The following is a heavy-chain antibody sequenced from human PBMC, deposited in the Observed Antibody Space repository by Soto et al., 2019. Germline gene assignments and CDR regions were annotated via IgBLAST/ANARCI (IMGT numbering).Heavy chain of an antibody. CDR2: INHSGST. D-gene: IGHD2-8*01. V-gene: IGHV4-34*01. J-gene: IGHJ5*02. CDR3: AMRYCTNGVCPYWFDP. Sequence: SETLSLTCAVYGGSFSGYYWSWIRQPPGKGLEWIGEINHSGSTNYNPSLKSRVTISVDTSKNQFSLKLSSVTAADTAVYYCAMRYCTNGVCPYWFDPWGQGTLVTVSS. CDR1: GGSFSGYY.